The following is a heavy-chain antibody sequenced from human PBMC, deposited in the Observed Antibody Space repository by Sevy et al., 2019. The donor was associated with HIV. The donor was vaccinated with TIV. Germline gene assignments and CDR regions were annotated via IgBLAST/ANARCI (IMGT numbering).Heavy chain of an antibody. J-gene: IGHJ4*02. CDR3: ATGKSRDYYGSGAFDS. Sequence: GGSLRLSCAASGFIVSSYWMYWVRQAPGKGLEWVASIQQDGSGKYYVDSVKGRLTISRDNAKNSLYLQMRSLRAEDTAVYYCATGKSRDYYGSGAFDSWGQGTLVTVSS. CDR2: IQQDGSGK. CDR1: GFIVSSYW. D-gene: IGHD3-10*01. V-gene: IGHV3-7*01.